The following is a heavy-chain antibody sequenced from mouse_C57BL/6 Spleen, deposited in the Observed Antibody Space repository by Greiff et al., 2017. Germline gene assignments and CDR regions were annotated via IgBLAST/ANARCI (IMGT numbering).Heavy chain of an antibody. Sequence: VQLQQSGAELVRPGTSVKVSCKASGYAFTNYLIEWVKQRPGQGLEWIGVINPGSGGTNYNEKFKGKATLTADKSSSTAYMQLSSLTSEDSAVYFCARLGDYGGFAYWGQGTLVTVSA. D-gene: IGHD2-4*01. CDR1: GYAFTNYL. CDR2: INPGSGGT. V-gene: IGHV1-54*01. J-gene: IGHJ3*01. CDR3: ARLGDYGGFAY.